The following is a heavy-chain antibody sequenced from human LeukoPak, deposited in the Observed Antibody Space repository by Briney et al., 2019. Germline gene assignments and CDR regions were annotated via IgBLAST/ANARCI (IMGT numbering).Heavy chain of an antibody. Sequence: PGGSLRLSCAASGFAFSFSAMSWLRQPPGKGLEWVSTLNANSVASSYAASVRGRFTISRDNSKSTLYLHLNTLRVEDTAVYYCAKPISGGLAVTADWFDPWGQGTLVVVSS. CDR3: AKPISGGLAVTADWFDP. J-gene: IGHJ5*01. D-gene: IGHD6-19*01. V-gene: IGHV3-23*01. CDR1: GFAFSFSA. CDR2: LNANSVAS.